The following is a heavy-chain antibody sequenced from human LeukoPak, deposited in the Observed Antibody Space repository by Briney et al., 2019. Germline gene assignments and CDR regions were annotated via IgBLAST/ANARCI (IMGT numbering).Heavy chain of an antibody. D-gene: IGHD5-12*01. CDR2: ISYDGSNK. J-gene: IGHJ4*02. CDR3: ASSWICDY. CDR1: GFTFSSYA. Sequence: PGRSLRLSCAASGFTFSSYAMHWVRQAPGKGLEWVAVISYDGSNKYYADSVKGRFTIPRDNSKNTLYLQMNSLRAEDTAVYYCASSWICDYWGQGTLVTVSS. V-gene: IGHV3-30*04.